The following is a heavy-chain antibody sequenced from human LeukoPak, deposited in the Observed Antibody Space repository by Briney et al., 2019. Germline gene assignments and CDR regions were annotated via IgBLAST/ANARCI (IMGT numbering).Heavy chain of an antibody. D-gene: IGHD1-7*01. V-gene: IGHV4-38-2*02. CDR2: IYHSGST. CDR1: GYSISSGYY. J-gene: IGHJ3*02. Sequence: SETLSLTCTVSGYSISSGYYWGWIRQPPGKGLEWIGSIYHSGSTNYNPSLKSRVTISVDTSKNQFSLKLSSVTAADTAVYYCARGPSLYNWNYMGAFDIWGQGTMVTVSS. CDR3: ARGPSLYNWNYMGAFDI.